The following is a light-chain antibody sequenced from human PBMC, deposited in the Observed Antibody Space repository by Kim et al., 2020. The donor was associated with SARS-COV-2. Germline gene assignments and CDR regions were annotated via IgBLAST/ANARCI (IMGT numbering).Light chain of an antibody. V-gene: IGKV1-39*01. CDR2: RAS. J-gene: IGKJ1*01. CDR1: QSVSGW. Sequence: ASVGDRVTITCRASQSVSGWLNWYQQKAGKAPHLLIYRASTLQSGVPPRFSASASGTDFALTISSLQPEDSATYYCQQSYNFPRTFGQGTKVDIK. CDR3: QQSYNFPRT.